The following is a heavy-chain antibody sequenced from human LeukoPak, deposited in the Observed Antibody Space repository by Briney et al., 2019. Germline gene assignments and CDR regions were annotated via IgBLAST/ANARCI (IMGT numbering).Heavy chain of an antibody. CDR3: ARDGIPVVPAAIRYYYYYMDV. D-gene: IGHD2-2*01. CDR1: GYTFTGYY. CDR2: INPNSGGT. Sequence: ASVKVSCKASGYTFTGYYMHWVRQAPGQGLEWMGWINPNSGGTNYAQKFRGRVTMTRDTSISTAYMELSRLRSDDTAVYYCARDGIPVVPAAIRYYYYYMDVWGKGTTVTISS. V-gene: IGHV1-2*02. J-gene: IGHJ6*03.